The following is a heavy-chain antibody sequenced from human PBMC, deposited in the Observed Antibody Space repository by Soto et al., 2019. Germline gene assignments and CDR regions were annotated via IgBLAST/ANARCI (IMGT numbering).Heavy chain of an antibody. D-gene: IGHD3-10*01. CDR1: GYSFTSYW. V-gene: IGHV5-51*01. Sequence: ESLKISCKGSGYSFTSYWIGWVRQMPGKGLEWMGIIYPGDSDTRYSPSFQGQVTISADKSISTAYLQWSSLKASDTAMYYCAGGGVRGVITRTRDYYGMDVWGQGTTVTVSS. CDR3: AGGGVRGVITRTRDYYGMDV. CDR2: IYPGDSDT. J-gene: IGHJ6*02.